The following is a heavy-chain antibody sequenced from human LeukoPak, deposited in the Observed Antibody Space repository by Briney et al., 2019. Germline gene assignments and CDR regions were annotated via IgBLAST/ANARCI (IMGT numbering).Heavy chain of an antibody. CDR2: ISGSSGYT. J-gene: IGHJ4*02. V-gene: IGHV3-23*01. Sequence: PGGSLRLSCAASGFTFSRHAMSWVRQAPGKGLEWVSVISGSSGYTYFADSVKGRFTISRDNAKNSLYLQMSSLRAEDTAVYYCVRAVNWNYHPDFDDYWGQGTLVTVSS. D-gene: IGHD1-7*01. CDR3: VRAVNWNYHPDFDDY. CDR1: GFTFSRHA.